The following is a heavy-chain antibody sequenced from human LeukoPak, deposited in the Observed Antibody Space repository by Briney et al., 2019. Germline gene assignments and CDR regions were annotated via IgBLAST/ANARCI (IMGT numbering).Heavy chain of an antibody. D-gene: IGHD5-12*01. CDR1: GYSFTDYY. J-gene: IGHJ4*02. V-gene: IGHV1-2*02. Sequence: GASVKVSCKASGYSFTDYYIHWVRQAPGQGLEWMGWIKPNSGDTNYVEKFQGRVTMTRDTSISTVYMELTRLRSDDTAVYYCARDMGRYSGYDYDYWGQGTLVTASS. CDR2: IKPNSGDT. CDR3: ARDMGRYSGYDYDY.